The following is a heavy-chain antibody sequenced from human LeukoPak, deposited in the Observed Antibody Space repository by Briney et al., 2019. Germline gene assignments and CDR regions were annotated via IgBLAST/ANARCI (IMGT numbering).Heavy chain of an antibody. CDR2: IISTGSTT. Sequence: PGGSLRLSCAASGFTFSNYEMNWVRQAPGKGLEWVSYIISTGSTTYYADSVKGRFTISRDNAKNSLYLQMNSLRAEDSAVYYCVRDAWKGSTVSFDHCGEGTLVAVSS. CDR3: VRDAWKGSTVSFDH. J-gene: IGHJ4*02. D-gene: IGHD1-1*01. V-gene: IGHV3-48*03. CDR1: GFTFSNYE.